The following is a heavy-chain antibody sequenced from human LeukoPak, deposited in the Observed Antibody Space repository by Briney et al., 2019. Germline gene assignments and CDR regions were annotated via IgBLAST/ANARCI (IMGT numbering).Heavy chain of an antibody. CDR1: GSTFGSVW. CDR2: IQPDGSEQ. D-gene: IGHD3-16*01. CDR3: ASQHYARFDP. V-gene: IGHV3-7*01. Sequence: GGSLRLSCVASGSTFGSVWMSWVRQAPGKGLEWVGNIQPDGSEQYPVGSLRGRFTISRDNARNSLFLQMNNLRVEDTAVYYCASQHYARFDPWGQGTLVTVSS. J-gene: IGHJ5*02.